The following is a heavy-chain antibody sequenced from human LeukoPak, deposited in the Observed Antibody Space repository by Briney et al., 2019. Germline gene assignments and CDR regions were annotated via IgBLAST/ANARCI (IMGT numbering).Heavy chain of an antibody. D-gene: IGHD3-10*02. CDR3: AELGITMIGGV. V-gene: IGHV3-7*01. CDR1: GFTFNTYW. J-gene: IGHJ6*04. CDR2: IKTDGSQI. Sequence: PGGSLRLSCAASGFTFNTYWMTWVRQAPGKGLEWVANIKTDGSQIYYVDSVKGRFTISRDNAKNSLYLQMNSLRAEDTAVYYCAELGITMIGGVWGKGTTVTISS.